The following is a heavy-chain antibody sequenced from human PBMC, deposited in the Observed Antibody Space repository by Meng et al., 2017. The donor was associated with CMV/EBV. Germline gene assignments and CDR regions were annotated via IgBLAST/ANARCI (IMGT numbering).Heavy chain of an antibody. CDR1: GFTFSSYW. D-gene: IGHD6-19*01. J-gene: IGHJ5*02. Sequence: GESLKISCAASGFTFSSYWMHWVRQAPGKGLEWVSFIGASGSSTFYADSVKGRFTISRDNSKNTLYLQMNSLRAEDTAVYYCAKNGLGGWTNWFDPWGQGTLVIVSS. CDR3: AKNGLGGWTNWFDP. CDR2: IGASGSST. V-gene: IGHV3-23*01.